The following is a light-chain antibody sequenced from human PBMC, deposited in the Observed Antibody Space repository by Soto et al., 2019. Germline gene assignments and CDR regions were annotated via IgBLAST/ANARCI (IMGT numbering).Light chain of an antibody. J-gene: IGKJ1*01. CDR1: QSINSK. CDR3: QQYNDWPPWT. V-gene: IGKV3-15*01. CDR2: GAS. Sequence: EIVITQPPATLSVSPGERATLSCRASQSINSKLAWYQQKPGQAPRLLIYGASTRATGIPARFSGSGSGTEFTLTISSLQSEDFAVYYCQQYNDWPPWTFGQGTKVGIK.